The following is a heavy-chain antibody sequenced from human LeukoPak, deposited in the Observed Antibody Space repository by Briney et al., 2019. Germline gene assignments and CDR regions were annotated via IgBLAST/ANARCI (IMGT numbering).Heavy chain of an antibody. V-gene: IGHV3-23*01. Sequence: PGGSLRLSCTASGFTFSNYAMTWVRQGPGKGLEWVSGISGNGGSTYYADSVKGRFTISRDYAKNSLHLQMNSLRAEDTAVYYCAKTSGSYFAGFDCWGQGTLVTVSS. D-gene: IGHD3-22*01. J-gene: IGHJ4*02. CDR1: GFTFSNYA. CDR2: ISGNGGST. CDR3: AKTSGSYFAGFDC.